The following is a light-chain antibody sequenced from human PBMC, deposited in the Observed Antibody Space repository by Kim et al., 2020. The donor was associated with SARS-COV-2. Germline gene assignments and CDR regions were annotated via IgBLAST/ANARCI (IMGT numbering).Light chain of an antibody. CDR2: GAS. V-gene: IGKV3-20*01. J-gene: IGKJ2*01. Sequence: SPGERATLSCRASQSVSSSYLTWYQQKPGQPPRLLIYGASSRATGIPDRFSGSGSGTDFTLTISRLEPEDFAVYYCQQYGGSPMYTFGQGTKLEI. CDR1: QSVSSSY. CDR3: QQYGGSPMYT.